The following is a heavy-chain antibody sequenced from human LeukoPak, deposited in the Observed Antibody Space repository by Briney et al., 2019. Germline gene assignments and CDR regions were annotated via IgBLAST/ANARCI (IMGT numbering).Heavy chain of an antibody. CDR2: IKQDGSEK. CDR1: GFTFSSYW. J-gene: IGHJ4*02. V-gene: IGHV3-7*01. Sequence: GGSLRLSCAASGFTFSSYWMSWVRQAPGKGLEWVANIKQDGSEKYYLDSVKGRFTISRDNAKNSLYLQMNSLRAEDTAVYYCARDSDSGWYYFDYWGQGTLVTVSS. D-gene: IGHD6-19*01. CDR3: ARDSDSGWYYFDY.